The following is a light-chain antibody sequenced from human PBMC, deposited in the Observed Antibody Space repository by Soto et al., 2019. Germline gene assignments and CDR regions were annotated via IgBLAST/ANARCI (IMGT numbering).Light chain of an antibody. CDR1: QSLVHSDGNTY. CDR3: IQGTQSTRT. V-gene: IGKV2-30*02. CDR2: RVS. J-gene: IGKJ1*01. Sequence: DAVLIQSPFSLPVTLGQPASISCRSSQSLVHSDGNTYLNWFQQRPGQSPRRLLYRVSNRDSGVADKFSASASGTNFTLKISWVEAEDVGVYYCIQGTQSTRTFGQGTKV.